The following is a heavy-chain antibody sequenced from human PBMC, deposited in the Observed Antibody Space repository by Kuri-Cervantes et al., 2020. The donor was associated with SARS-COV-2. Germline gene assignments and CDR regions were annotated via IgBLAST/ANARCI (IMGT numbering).Heavy chain of an antibody. J-gene: IGHJ4*02. V-gene: IGHV3-23*01. CDR1: GFTFDDYA. CDR2: ISGSGGST. CDR3: ANLDIVVVPAAIGDWIY. D-gene: IGHD2-2*02. Sequence: GGSLRLSCAASGFTFDDYAMHWVRQAPGKGLEWVSAISGSGGSTYYADSVKGRFTISRDNSKNTLYLQMNSLRAEDTAVYYCANLDIVVVPAAIGDWIYWGQGTLVTVSS.